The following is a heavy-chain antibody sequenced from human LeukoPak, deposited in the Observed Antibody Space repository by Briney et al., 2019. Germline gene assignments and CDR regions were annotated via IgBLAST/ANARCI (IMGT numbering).Heavy chain of an antibody. J-gene: IGHJ4*02. CDR3: ASLSSGYYYESFGVVDY. Sequence: ASVKVSCKASGGTFSSYAISWVRQAPGQGLEWMGRIIPILGIANYAQKFQGRVTITADKSTSTAYMELSSLRSEDTAVYYCASLSSGYYYESFGVVDYWGQGTLVTVSS. CDR2: IIPILGIA. D-gene: IGHD3-22*01. CDR1: GGTFSSYA. V-gene: IGHV1-69*04.